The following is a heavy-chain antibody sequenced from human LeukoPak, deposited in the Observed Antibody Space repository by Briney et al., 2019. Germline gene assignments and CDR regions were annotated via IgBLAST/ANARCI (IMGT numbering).Heavy chain of an antibody. V-gene: IGHV1-18*01. CDR1: GYTFTSYG. Sequence: ASVKVSCKASGYTFTSYGISWVRQAPGQGLEWMGWISAYNGKTNYAQKFQGRVTMTTDTPTSTAYMELSSLRSEDTAVYYCARAERIAARSGYNWFDPWGQGTLVTVSP. J-gene: IGHJ5*02. D-gene: IGHD6-6*01. CDR3: ARAERIAARSGYNWFDP. CDR2: ISAYNGKT.